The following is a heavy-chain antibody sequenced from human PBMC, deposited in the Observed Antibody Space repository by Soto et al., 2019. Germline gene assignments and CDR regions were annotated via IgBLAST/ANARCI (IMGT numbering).Heavy chain of an antibody. V-gene: IGHV4-39*02. CDR1: GGSISSSSYY. CDR3: AREYGEWGYNWFDP. Sequence: SETLSLTCTVSGGSISSSSYYWGWIRQPPGKGLEWIGSIYYSGSTYYNPSLKSRVTISVDTSKNQFSLKLSSVTAADTAVYYCAREYGEWGYNWFDPWGQGTLAPVSS. J-gene: IGHJ5*02. CDR2: IYYSGST. D-gene: IGHD4-17*01.